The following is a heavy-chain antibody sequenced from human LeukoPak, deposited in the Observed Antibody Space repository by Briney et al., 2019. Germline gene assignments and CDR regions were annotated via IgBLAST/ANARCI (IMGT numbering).Heavy chain of an antibody. CDR2: ISGSGTTT. Sequence: GGSLRLSCAASGFIFSSYAMTWVRQAPGRGLEWLSTISGSGTTTYYVDSVKGRFTISRDNAKNSLYLQMNSLRAEDTAVYYCARGRRYYYDSSGLFVGYWGQGTLVTVSS. CDR3: ARGRRYYYDSSGLFVGY. J-gene: IGHJ4*02. D-gene: IGHD3-22*01. V-gene: IGHV3-23*01. CDR1: GFIFSSYA.